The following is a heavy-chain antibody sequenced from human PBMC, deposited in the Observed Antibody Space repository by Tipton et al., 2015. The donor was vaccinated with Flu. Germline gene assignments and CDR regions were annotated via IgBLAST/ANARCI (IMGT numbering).Heavy chain of an antibody. CDR1: GYSISSGYY. Sequence: TLSLTCTVSGYSISSGYYRGWIRQPPGKGLEWIGSIYHSGSTYYNPSLKSRVTISVDTSKNQFSLKLSSVTAADTAVYYCARGNIWGSYRSLPWDWGQGTLVTVSS. CDR3: ARGNIWGSYRSLPWD. D-gene: IGHD3-16*02. V-gene: IGHV4-38-2*02. J-gene: IGHJ4*02. CDR2: IYHSGST.